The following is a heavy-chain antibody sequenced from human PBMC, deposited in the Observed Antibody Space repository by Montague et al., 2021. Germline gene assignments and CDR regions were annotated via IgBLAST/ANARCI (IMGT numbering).Heavy chain of an antibody. D-gene: IGHD3-10*01. J-gene: IGHJ6*03. Sequence: SLRLSCAASGFTFSSYAMHWVRQAPGTGPEWVAIICFDGSKKYYRDSVKGRFTISRDNSENTLHLQMNSLRAEDTAVYYCVKDSGYFYYMDVWGKGTTVTVSS. CDR1: GFTFSSYA. CDR2: ICFDGSKK. CDR3: VKDSGYFYYMDV. V-gene: IGHV3-33*06.